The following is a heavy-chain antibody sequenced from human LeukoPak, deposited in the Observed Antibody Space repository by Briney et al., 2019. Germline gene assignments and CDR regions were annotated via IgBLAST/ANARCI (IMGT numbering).Heavy chain of an antibody. CDR2: ISYDGSNK. CDR1: GFTFSSYS. Sequence: GGSLRLSCAASGFTFSSYSMNWVRQAPGKGLEWVAVISYDGSNKYYADSVKGRFTISRDNSKNTLYLQMNSLRAEDTAVYYCAREPHPGYYGDYVFGSWGQGTLVTVSS. CDR3: AREPHPGYYGDYVFGS. D-gene: IGHD4-17*01. J-gene: IGHJ4*02. V-gene: IGHV3-30*03.